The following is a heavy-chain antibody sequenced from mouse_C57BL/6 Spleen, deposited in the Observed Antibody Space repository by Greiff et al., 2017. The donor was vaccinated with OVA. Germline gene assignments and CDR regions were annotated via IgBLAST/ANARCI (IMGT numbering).Heavy chain of an antibody. CDR2: INPNNGGT. J-gene: IGHJ2*01. CDR1: GYTFTDYY. Sequence: EVKLQQSGPELVKPGASVKISCKASGYTFTDYYMNWVKQSHGKSLEWIGDINPNNGGTSYNQKFKGKATLTVDKSSSTAYMELRSLTSEDSAVYYCARSTITTVVDYWGQGTTLTVSS. CDR3: ARSTITTVVDY. V-gene: IGHV1-26*01. D-gene: IGHD1-1*01.